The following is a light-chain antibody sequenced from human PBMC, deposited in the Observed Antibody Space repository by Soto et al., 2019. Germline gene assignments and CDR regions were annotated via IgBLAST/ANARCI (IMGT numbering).Light chain of an antibody. CDR3: HQYDTIVQT. Sequence: EIVLTQSPGTLSLSPGERATLSCRASQSVRNSLLAWDQQKPGQPPRLLIYDASTRATATPERFSGSGSGTDFTLTISRLEPEDFAVYYCHQYDTIVQTFGQGTKVDIK. CDR1: QSVRNSL. J-gene: IGKJ1*01. CDR2: DAS. V-gene: IGKV3-20*01.